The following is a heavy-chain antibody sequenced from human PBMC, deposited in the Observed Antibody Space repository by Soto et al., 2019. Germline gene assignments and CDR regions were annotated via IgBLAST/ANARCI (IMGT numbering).Heavy chain of an antibody. D-gene: IGHD5-18*01. CDR3: ARGLNGYLHYFDY. V-gene: IGHV1-3*01. CDR1: GYTFTSYA. Sequence: QVQLVQSGAEVKKPGASVKVSCKASGYTFTSYAMHWVRQAPGQRLEWMGWINAGNGNTKYSQKFQGRVTITRDTSASTAYMELSSLRSEDTAGYYCARGLNGYLHYFDYWGQGTLVTVS. J-gene: IGHJ4*02. CDR2: INAGNGNT.